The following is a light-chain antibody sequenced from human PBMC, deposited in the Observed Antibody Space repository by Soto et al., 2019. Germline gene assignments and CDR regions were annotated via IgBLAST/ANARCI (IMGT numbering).Light chain of an antibody. CDR2: KAS. Sequence: IQLTQSPSFLSASVGDRVTITCRASQGISSYLAWYQQKPGKAPNLLIYKASTLQSGVPSRFSGNGSGTDFTLTISDVQPEDFALYYCHQRSYWPPSFGPGTKVDIK. CDR1: QGISSY. CDR3: HQRSYWPPS. V-gene: IGKV1-9*01. J-gene: IGKJ3*01.